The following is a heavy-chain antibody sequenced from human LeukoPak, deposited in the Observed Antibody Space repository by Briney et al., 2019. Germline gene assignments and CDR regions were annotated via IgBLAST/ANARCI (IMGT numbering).Heavy chain of an antibody. CDR1: GGSISSGGYY. D-gene: IGHD1-14*01. V-gene: IGHV4-30-2*01. CDR2: IYHSGST. CDR3: ARVSQPRGTGFDY. Sequence: SETLSLTCTVSGGSISSGGYYWSWIRQPPGKGLEWIGYIYHSGSTYYNPSLKSRVTISVDRSKNQFSLKLSSVTAADTAVYYCARVSQPRGTGFDYWGQGTLVTVSS. J-gene: IGHJ4*02.